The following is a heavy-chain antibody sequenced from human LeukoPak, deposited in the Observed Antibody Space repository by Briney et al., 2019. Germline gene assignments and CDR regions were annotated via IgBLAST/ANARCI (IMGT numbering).Heavy chain of an antibody. CDR2: ILNDGSQE. V-gene: IGHV3-33*01. CDR3: ARDDALGDNALDI. D-gene: IGHD3-16*01. Sequence: PGRSLRLSCAASVFTFSSYGMHWLLQAPGKGLECVAVILNDGSQEKYADSVKGRFTISRDNSKNTLFLQMNSLRAEDTAVYYCARDDALGDNALDIWGQGTMVTVSS. J-gene: IGHJ3*02. CDR1: VFTFSSYG.